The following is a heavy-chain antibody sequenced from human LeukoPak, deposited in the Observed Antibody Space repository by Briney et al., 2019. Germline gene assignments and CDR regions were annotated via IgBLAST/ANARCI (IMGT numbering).Heavy chain of an antibody. CDR3: TADYGDYLNSYYYGMDV. Sequence: GSLRLSCAASGFTFSNAWMSWVRQAPGKGLEWVGRIKSKTDGGTTDYAAPVKGRFTISRDDSKNTLYLQMNSLKTEDTAVYYCTADYGDYLNSYYYGMDVWGQGTTVTVSS. J-gene: IGHJ6*02. D-gene: IGHD4-17*01. CDR1: GFTFSNAW. CDR2: IKSKTDGGTT. V-gene: IGHV3-15*01.